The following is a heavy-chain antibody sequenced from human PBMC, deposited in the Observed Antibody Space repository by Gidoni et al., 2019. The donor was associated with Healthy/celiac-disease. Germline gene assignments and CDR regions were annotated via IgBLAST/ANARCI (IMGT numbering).Heavy chain of an antibody. Sequence: VQLVESGGGVVQPGRSLRLSCAASGFTFSSYGMHWVRQAPGKGLEWVAVIWYDGSNKYYADSVKGRFTISRDNSKNTLYLQMNSLRAEDTAVYYCARAVLIGHDAFDIWGQGTMVTVSS. D-gene: IGHD3-22*01. CDR1: GFTFSSYG. J-gene: IGHJ3*02. V-gene: IGHV3-33*01. CDR3: ARAVLIGHDAFDI. CDR2: IWYDGSNK.